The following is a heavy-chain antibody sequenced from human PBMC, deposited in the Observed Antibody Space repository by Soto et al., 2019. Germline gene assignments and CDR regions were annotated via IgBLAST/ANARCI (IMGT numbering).Heavy chain of an antibody. Sequence: KPSETLSLTCTVSGGSISSHYWSWIRQPPGKGLEWIGYIYYSGSTNYNPSLKSRVTISVDTSKNQFSLKLSSVTAADTAVYYCARTLRIFGVVSWFDPWGQGTLVTVSS. V-gene: IGHV4-59*11. J-gene: IGHJ5*02. D-gene: IGHD3-3*01. CDR2: IYYSGST. CDR1: GGSISSHY. CDR3: ARTLRIFGVVSWFDP.